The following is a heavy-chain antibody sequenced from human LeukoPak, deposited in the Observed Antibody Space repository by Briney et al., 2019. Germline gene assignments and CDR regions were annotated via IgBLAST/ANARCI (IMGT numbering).Heavy chain of an antibody. CDR2: ISSSGSTI. D-gene: IGHD2-2*01. Sequence: GGSLRLSCAASGFTFSSYEMNWVRQAPGKGLEWVSYISSSGSTIYYADSVRGRFTISRDNAKNSLYLQMNSPRAEDTAVYYCARTLPAEGQVFDYWGQGTLVTVSS. CDR1: GFTFSSYE. V-gene: IGHV3-48*03. CDR3: ARTLPAEGQVFDY. J-gene: IGHJ4*02.